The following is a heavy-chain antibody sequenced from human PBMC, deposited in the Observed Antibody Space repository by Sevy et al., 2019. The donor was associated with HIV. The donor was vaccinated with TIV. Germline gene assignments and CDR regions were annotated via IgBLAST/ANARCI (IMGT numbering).Heavy chain of an antibody. CDR1: GYTFTSYD. Sequence: ASVKVSCKASGYTFTSYDMNWVRQAPGQGLEWMGWINTNTGNPTYAQGFTGRFVFSLDTPVSTAYLQISSLKAEDTAVYYCAGGDSSSAWFDPWGQGTLVTVSS. CDR2: INTNTGNP. V-gene: IGHV7-4-1*02. CDR3: AGGDSSSAWFDP. J-gene: IGHJ5*02. D-gene: IGHD6-6*01.